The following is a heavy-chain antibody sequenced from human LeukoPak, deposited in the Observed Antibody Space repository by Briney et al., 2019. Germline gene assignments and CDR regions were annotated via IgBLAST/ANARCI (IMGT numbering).Heavy chain of an antibody. Sequence: GRSLRLSCAASGFTFSSYSMNWVRQAPGKGLEWVSSISSSSSYIYYADSVKGRFTISRDNAKNSLYLQMNSLRAEDTAVYYCAGAYYVGYSYGRNHYWYFDLWGRGTLVTVSS. J-gene: IGHJ2*01. CDR1: GFTFSSYS. CDR3: AGAYYVGYSYGRNHYWYFDL. V-gene: IGHV3-21*01. D-gene: IGHD5-18*01. CDR2: ISSSSSYI.